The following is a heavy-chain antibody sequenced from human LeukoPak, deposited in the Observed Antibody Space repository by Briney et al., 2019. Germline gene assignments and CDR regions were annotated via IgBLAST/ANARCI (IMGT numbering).Heavy chain of an antibody. J-gene: IGHJ4*02. CDR2: IHYSGNT. CDR1: GGSISSYY. Sequence: SETLSLTCTLSGGSISSYYWICMRQPPGGAVEWIGYIHYSGNTDYNPPLKSRVTVSMDTSKNQFSLRLNSVTAADTAVYYCASLTLADTSRYGEFDYWGQGTLVTVSS. D-gene: IGHD3-22*01. V-gene: IGHV4-59*08. CDR3: ASLTLADTSRYGEFDY.